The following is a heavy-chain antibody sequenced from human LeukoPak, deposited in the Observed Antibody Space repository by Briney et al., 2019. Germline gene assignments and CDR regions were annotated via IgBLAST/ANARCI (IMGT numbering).Heavy chain of an antibody. CDR3: ARAPSEIGGYYPEYFRH. J-gene: IGHJ1*01. Sequence: GGSLRLSCAAPGFTFNSYWMHWVRQAPGKGLVWLSRIKSDGSTRYADSVKGRFTISRDNAKNTVSLQMTSLRAEDTGVYYCARAPSEIGGYYPEYFRHWGQGTLVIVSS. CDR1: GFTFNSYW. D-gene: IGHD3-22*01. V-gene: IGHV3-74*01. CDR2: IKSDGST.